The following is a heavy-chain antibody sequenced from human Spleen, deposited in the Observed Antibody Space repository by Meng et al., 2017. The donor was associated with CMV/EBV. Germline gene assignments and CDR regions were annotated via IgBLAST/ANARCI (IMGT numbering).Heavy chain of an antibody. D-gene: IGHD3-3*01. Sequence: GESLKISCAASGFTFSNAWMSWVRQAPGKGLEWVANTNQDGSEKYYVDSVKGRFTISRDDATKSLYLQMDNLRVDDTATYYCARDERFITIFGVVHWYFDLWGRGTLVTVSS. CDR3: ARDERFITIFGVVHWYFDL. V-gene: IGHV3-7*01. CDR1: GFTFSNAW. J-gene: IGHJ2*01. CDR2: TNQDGSEK.